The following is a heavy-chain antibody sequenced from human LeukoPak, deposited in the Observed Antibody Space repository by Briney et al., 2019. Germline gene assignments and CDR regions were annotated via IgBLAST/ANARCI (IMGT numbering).Heavy chain of an antibody. Sequence: ASVKVSCKASGGTFSSYAISWVRQAPGQGLEWMGGIIPIFGTANYAQKFQGRVTITADESTSTAYMELSSLRSEDTAVYYCASDGSVGTYYYDSSGYWPPDYWGQGTLVTVSS. CDR2: IIPIFGTA. V-gene: IGHV1-69*13. J-gene: IGHJ4*02. D-gene: IGHD3-22*01. CDR1: GGTFSSYA. CDR3: ASDGSVGTYYYDSSGYWPPDY.